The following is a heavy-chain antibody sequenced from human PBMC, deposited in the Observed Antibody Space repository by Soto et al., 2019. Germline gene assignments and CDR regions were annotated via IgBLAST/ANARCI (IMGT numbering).Heavy chain of an antibody. V-gene: IGHV3-30-3*01. CDR3: ARDGGVDDSYFDY. J-gene: IGHJ4*02. CDR2: ISYDGSNK. D-gene: IGHD3-9*01. CDR1: GFTFSSYA. Sequence: PGGSLRLSCAASGFTFSSYAMHWVRQAPGKGLEWVAVISYDGSNKYYADSVKGRFTISRDNSKNTLYLQMNSLRAEDTAVYYCARDGGVDDSYFDYWGQGTLVTVSS.